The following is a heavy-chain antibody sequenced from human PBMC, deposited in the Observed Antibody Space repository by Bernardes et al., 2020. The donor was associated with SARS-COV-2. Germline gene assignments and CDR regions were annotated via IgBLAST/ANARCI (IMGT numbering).Heavy chain of an antibody. J-gene: IGHJ4*02. CDR1: GINVNRLW. V-gene: IGHV3-74*01. CDR3: TRGPLSGYGSFGV. CDR2: TAGDGSGT. D-gene: IGHD5-12*01. Sequence: GSLSRSGAASGINVNRLWMHWVRQAPGKGLEWVSRTAGDGSGTTYADSVKGRFTISRDNAKNTLYLQMSSLSAEDTAVYYCTRGPLSGYGSFGVWGQGTLVTVSS.